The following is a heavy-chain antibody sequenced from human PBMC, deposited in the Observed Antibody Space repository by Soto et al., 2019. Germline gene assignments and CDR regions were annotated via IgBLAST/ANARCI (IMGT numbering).Heavy chain of an antibody. D-gene: IGHD3-3*01. CDR1: GYPVTAYY. J-gene: IGHJ3*02. CDR2: INPATGAA. CDR3: ARGGGVGVAGSAAFDM. Sequence: QLHLVQSGAVVKKPGASVTVSCSASGYPVTAYYMHWVRQAPGRGLEWMGGINPATGAAKYTQTFQGGVTMNRDTATGTVFLELSGLTSGDTAVFYGARGGGVGVAGSAAFDMWGQGTLVTVSS. V-gene: IGHV1-2*02.